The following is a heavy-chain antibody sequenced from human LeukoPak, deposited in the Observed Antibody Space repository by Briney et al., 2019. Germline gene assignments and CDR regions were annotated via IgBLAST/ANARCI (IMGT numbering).Heavy chain of an antibody. CDR2: INHSGST. J-gene: IGHJ4*02. Sequence: SETLSLTCAVYGGSFSGYYWSWIRQPPGKGLEWIGEINHSGSTNYNPSLKSRVTISVDTSKNQFSLKLSSVTAADTAVYYCAREGILIAAYDYWGQGTLVTVSS. CDR3: AREGILIAAYDY. V-gene: IGHV4-34*01. D-gene: IGHD6-13*01. CDR1: GGSFSGYY.